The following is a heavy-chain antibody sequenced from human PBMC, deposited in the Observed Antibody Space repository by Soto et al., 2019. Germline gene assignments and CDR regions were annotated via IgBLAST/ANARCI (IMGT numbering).Heavy chain of an antibody. Sequence: PSETLSLTCTVSGGSISSYYWSWIRQPPGKGLEWIGYIYYSGSTNYNPSLKSRVTISVDTSKNQFSLKLSSVTAADTAVYYCARDRSSGWYNWFDPWGQGTLVTVSS. CDR1: GGSISSYY. CDR2: IYYSGST. J-gene: IGHJ5*02. D-gene: IGHD6-19*01. CDR3: ARDRSSGWYNWFDP. V-gene: IGHV4-59*01.